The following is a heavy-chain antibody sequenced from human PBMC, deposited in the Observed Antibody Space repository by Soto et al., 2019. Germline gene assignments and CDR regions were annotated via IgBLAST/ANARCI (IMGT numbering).Heavy chain of an antibody. V-gene: IGHV3-64*01. D-gene: IGHD3-10*01. CDR3: ARRGYGLYFAY. J-gene: IGHJ4*02. CDR2: ISGNGDST. Sequence: EVQLVESGGGLVQPGGSLRLSCAASGFTFSSYAMHWVRRAPGKGLEYVSVISGNGDSTYYANSVKGRFTISRDNSKNPLYLQMGSLRAEDMAVYYCARRGYGLYFAYWGQGTLVTVSS. CDR1: GFTFSSYA.